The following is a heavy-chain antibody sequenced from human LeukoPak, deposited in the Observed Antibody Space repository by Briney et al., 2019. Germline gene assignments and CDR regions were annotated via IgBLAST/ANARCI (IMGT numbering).Heavy chain of an antibody. CDR3: AKALISSTYYFDV. J-gene: IGHJ2*01. D-gene: IGHD2-15*01. V-gene: IGHV3-23*01. Sequence: PGGSLRHSCAASGFTFSGYAMNGVRQAPGRGLDWVSAISNSGFNTYYADSVRGRFTISRDNSKNTLYLQMNSLRAEDTAIYYCAKALISSTYYFDVWGRGTLVTVSS. CDR2: ISNSGFNT. CDR1: GFTFSGYA.